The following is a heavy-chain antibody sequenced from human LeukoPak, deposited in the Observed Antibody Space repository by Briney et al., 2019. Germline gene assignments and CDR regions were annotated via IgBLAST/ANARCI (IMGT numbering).Heavy chain of an antibody. CDR1: GFTFSNYA. CDR2: ITGSGGNT. J-gene: IGHJ4*02. CDR3: AKWGDYDVLTGYYVSDY. Sequence: PGASLRLSYAASGFTFSNYAMSWVRQAPGKGLEWVSAITGSGGNTYYADSVKGRFTISRDNSKNTVFLQMNSLRAEDTAVYYCAKWGDYDVLTGYYVSDYWGQGTLVTVPS. D-gene: IGHD3-9*01. V-gene: IGHV3-23*01.